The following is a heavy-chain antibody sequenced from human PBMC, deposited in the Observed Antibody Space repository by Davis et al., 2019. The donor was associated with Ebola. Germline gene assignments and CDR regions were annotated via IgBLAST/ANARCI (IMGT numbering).Heavy chain of an antibody. J-gene: IGHJ5*02. Sequence: PSETLSLTCTVSGGSISSYYWSWIRQPPGKGLEWIGEINHSGSTNYNPSLKSRVTISVDRSKNQFSLKLSSVTAADTAVYYCARGVQGVMGWFDPWGQGTLVTVSS. CDR2: INHSGST. CDR3: ARGVQGVMGWFDP. V-gene: IGHV4-34*01. D-gene: IGHD3-10*01. CDR1: GGSISSYY.